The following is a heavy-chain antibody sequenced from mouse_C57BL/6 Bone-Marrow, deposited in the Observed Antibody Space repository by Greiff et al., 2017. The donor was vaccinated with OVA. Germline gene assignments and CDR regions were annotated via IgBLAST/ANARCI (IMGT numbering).Heavy chain of an antibody. D-gene: IGHD2-5*01. CDR3: ARQGAYYNNLDWDFDV. Sequence: VQVVESGAELARPGASVKLSCKASGYTFTSYGISWVKQRTGQGLEWIGEIYPRSGNTYYNEKFKGKATLTADKSSSTAYMELRSLTSEDSAVYFCARQGAYYNNLDWDFDVWGTGTTVTVSS. J-gene: IGHJ1*03. CDR1: GYTFTSYG. CDR2: IYPRSGNT. V-gene: IGHV1-81*01.